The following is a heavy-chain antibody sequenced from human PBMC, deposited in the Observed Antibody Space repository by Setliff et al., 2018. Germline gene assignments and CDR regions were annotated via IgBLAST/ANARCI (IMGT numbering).Heavy chain of an antibody. V-gene: IGHV3-23*01. CDR2: ISGSGGST. D-gene: IGHD3-22*01. J-gene: IGHJ3*02. CDR1: GFTFSSYA. CDR3: ARIYYYDSSSYYHDAFDI. Sequence: ALRLSCAASGFTFSSYAMSWVRQAPGKGLEWVSAISGSGGSTYYADSVKGRFTISRDNSKNTLYLQMNSLRAEDTAVYYCARIYYYDSSSYYHDAFDIWGQGTMVTVSS.